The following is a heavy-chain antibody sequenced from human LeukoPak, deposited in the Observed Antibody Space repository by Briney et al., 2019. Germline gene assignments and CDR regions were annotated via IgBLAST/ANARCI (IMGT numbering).Heavy chain of an antibody. V-gene: IGHV4-4*07. D-gene: IGHD5-18*01. J-gene: IGHJ5*02. Sequence: SETLSLTCNVSGGSISSYYWSWIRQPAGKGLEWIGRIYTSGSTNYNPSLKSRVTTSVDTSKNQFSLKLSSVTAADTAVYYCARGGDTAMVRSWGQGTLVTVSS. CDR3: ARGGDTAMVRS. CDR1: GGSISSYY. CDR2: IYTSGST.